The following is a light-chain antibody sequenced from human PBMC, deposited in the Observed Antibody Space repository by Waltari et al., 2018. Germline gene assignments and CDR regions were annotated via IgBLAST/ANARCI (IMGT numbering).Light chain of an antibody. V-gene: IGLV2-23*01. CDR2: AGS. Sequence: QSALTQPASVSGSPGQSLTIPCTGTSSHVGTYNLVSWYQQPPGKAPKLMISAGSKRPSGVSNRFSGSKSGNTASLTISGLQAEDEADYYCCSYAGSSTYVFGTGTKVTVL. CDR3: CSYAGSSTYV. CDR1: SSHVGTYNL. J-gene: IGLJ1*01.